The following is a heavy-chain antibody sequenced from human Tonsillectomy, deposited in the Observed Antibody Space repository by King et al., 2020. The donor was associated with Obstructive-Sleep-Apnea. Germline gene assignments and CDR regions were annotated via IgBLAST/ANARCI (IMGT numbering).Heavy chain of an antibody. CDR3: ARLLAVASVDDYYGMDV. CDR2: IYYSGST. Sequence: VQLQESGPGLVKPSETLSLTCTVSGGSISSYYWSWIRQPPGKGLEGIGYIYYSGSTNYNPSLKSRVTISVDTSKNQFSLKLSSVTAADTAVYYCARLLAVASVDDYYGMDVWGQGTTVTVSS. V-gene: IGHV4-59*08. J-gene: IGHJ6*02. D-gene: IGHD6-19*01. CDR1: GGSISSYY.